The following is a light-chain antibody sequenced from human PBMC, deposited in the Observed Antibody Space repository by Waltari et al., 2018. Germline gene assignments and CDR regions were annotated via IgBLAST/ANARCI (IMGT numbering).Light chain of an antibody. CDR1: SSAVGRYNL. V-gene: IGLV2-23*02. Sequence: QSALTQPASVSGSPGQSITTSCTGTSSAVGRYNLVSWYQQHPGKAPQLMIYEVSKRPSGVSNRFSGSKSGNTASLTISGLQAEDEADYYCCSYAGRVFGGGTKLTVL. CDR2: EVS. CDR3: CSYAGRV. J-gene: IGLJ3*02.